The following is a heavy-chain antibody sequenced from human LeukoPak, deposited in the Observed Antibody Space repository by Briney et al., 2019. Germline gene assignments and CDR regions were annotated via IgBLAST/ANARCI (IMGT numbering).Heavy chain of an antibody. D-gene: IGHD1-26*01. J-gene: IGHJ3*02. CDR2: ISGSGGST. CDR1: GFTFSSYV. V-gene: IGHV3-23*01. Sequence: GGPLRLSCAASGFTFSSYVMSCVRQAPGKGLEWVSAISGSGGSTYYADSVKGRFTISRDNSKNTLYLQMNSLGAEDTAVYYCAKDIPRVWELLGAFDIWGQGTMVTGSS. CDR3: AKDIPRVWELLGAFDI.